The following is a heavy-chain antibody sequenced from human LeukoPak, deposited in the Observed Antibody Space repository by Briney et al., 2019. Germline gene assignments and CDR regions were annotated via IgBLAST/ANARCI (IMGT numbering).Heavy chain of an antibody. CDR2: IYYSGST. V-gene: IGHV4-39*01. Sequence: SETLSFTCTVSGGSISSSTHYWGWIRQPPGKGLEWIASIYYSGSTYYNPSLQSRVTISVDTSKNQLSLKLSSVTAADTAVYYCARRWYSYGHQTFDYWGQGTLVTV. D-gene: IGHD5-18*01. J-gene: IGHJ4*02. CDR1: GGSISSSTHY. CDR3: ARRWYSYGHQTFDY.